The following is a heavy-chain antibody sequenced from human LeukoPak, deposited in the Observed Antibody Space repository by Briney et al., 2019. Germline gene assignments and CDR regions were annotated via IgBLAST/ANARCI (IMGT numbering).Heavy chain of an antibody. D-gene: IGHD4-17*01. Sequence: SVKVSCKASGGTFSNYAISWVRQAPGQGLEWMGGIIPIFGTANYAQKFQGRVTITADKSTSTAYMELSSLRSEDTAVYYCARELARDYVVDYKYYLDAWGKGTTVTVSS. CDR3: ARELARDYVVDYKYYLDA. CDR1: GGTFSNYA. J-gene: IGHJ6*03. V-gene: IGHV1-69*06. CDR2: IIPIFGTA.